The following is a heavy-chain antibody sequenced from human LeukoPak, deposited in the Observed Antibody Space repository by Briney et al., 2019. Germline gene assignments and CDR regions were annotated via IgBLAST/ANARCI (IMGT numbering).Heavy chain of an antibody. CDR2: IYTSGST. CDR3: ARDIVVVPAARRDAFDI. D-gene: IGHD2-2*01. J-gene: IGHJ3*02. CDR1: GGSISSYY. V-gene: IGHV4-4*07. Sequence: TSETLSLTCTVSGGSISSYYWSWIRQPAGRGLEWIGRIYTSGSTNYNPSLKSRVTMSVDTSKNQFSLKLGSVTAADTAVYYCARDIVVVPAARRDAFDIWGQGTMVTVSS.